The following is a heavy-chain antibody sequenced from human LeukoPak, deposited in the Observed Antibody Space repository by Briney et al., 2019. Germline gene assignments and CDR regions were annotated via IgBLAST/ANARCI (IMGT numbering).Heavy chain of an antibody. CDR1: GGSISRYY. V-gene: IGHV4-59*01. Sequence: SETLSLTCSVSGGSISRYYWSWLRQPPGMGLEWSGYTYSSGSTNYNPSLRSRVTISVDTSKNQFSLKLSSVTAADTAVYYCARVSRIQLWTTFDYWGQGTLVTVSS. D-gene: IGHD5-18*01. J-gene: IGHJ4*02. CDR3: ARVSRIQLWTTFDY. CDR2: TYSSGST.